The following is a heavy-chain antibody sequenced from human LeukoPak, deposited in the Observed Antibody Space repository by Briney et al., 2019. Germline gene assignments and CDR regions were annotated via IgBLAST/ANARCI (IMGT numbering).Heavy chain of an antibody. D-gene: IGHD3-22*01. Sequence: GGSLRLSCAASGFTFSDYYMSWIRQAPGKGLEWVSLISGDGGSTFYADSVKGRFTISRDNSKNSLYLQMSSLRIEDTALYYCARESESSGWYDFWGQGTLVTVSS. V-gene: IGHV3-43*02. J-gene: IGHJ5*01. CDR2: ISGDGGST. CDR1: GFTFSDYY. CDR3: ARESESSGWYDF.